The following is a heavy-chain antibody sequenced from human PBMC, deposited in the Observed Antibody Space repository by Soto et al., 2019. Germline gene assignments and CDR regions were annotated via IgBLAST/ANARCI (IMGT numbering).Heavy chain of an antibody. Sequence: QVQLQQWGAGLLKPSETLSLTCAVYGGSFSGYYWSWIRQPPGKGLEWIGEINHSGSTNYNPSLKSRVTISVDTSKNQFSLKLSSVTAADTAVYYCARGGIQLWLGDWFDPWGQGTLVTVSS. V-gene: IGHV4-34*01. CDR1: GGSFSGYY. CDR2: INHSGST. CDR3: ARGGIQLWLGDWFDP. D-gene: IGHD5-18*01. J-gene: IGHJ5*02.